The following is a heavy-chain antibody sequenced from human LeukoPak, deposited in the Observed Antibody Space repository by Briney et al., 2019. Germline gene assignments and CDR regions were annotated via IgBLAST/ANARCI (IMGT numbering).Heavy chain of an antibody. J-gene: IGHJ4*02. V-gene: IGHV3-21*01. CDR2: ISSSSSYI. CDR1: GFTFSSYS. CDR3: AREGAYYGSGSPDY. Sequence: PGGSLRLSCAASGFTFSSYSMNWVRQAPGKGLEWVSSISSSSSYIYYADSVKGRFTISRDNAKNSLYMQMNSLRAEDTAVYYCAREGAYYGSGSPDYWGQGTLVTVSS. D-gene: IGHD3-10*01.